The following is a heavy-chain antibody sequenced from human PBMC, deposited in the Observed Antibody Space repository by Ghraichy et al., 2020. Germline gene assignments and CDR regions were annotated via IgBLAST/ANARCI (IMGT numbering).Heavy chain of an antibody. D-gene: IGHD4-11*01. V-gene: IGHV1-69*13. CDR2: IIPIFGTA. CDR3: GRSTGGDYYYGMDV. J-gene: IGHJ6*02. CDR1: GGTFSSYA. Sequence: SVKVSCKASGGTFSSYAISWVRQAPGQGLEWMGGIIPIFGTANYAQKFQGRVTITADESTSTAYMELSSLRSEDTAVYYCGRSTGGDYYYGMDVWGQGTTVTVSS.